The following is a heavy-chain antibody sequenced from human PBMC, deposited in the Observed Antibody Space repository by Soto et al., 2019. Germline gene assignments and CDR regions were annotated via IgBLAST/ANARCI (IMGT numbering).Heavy chain of an antibody. CDR1: GGSISSGGYS. V-gene: IGHV4-30-2*01. CDR2: IYQSGST. Sequence: PSETLSLTCAVSGGSISSGGYSWSWIRQPPGKGLEWIGYIYQSGSTYYNPSLKSRVTISVDRSRNQFSLKLSSVTAADTAVYYCARVVPADPGGWFDPWGQGTLVTVSS. J-gene: IGHJ5*02. D-gene: IGHD2-2*01. CDR3: ARVVPADPGGWFDP.